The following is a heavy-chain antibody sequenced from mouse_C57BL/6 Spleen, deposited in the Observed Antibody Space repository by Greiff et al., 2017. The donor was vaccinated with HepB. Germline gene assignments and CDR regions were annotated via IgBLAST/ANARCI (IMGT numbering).Heavy chain of an antibody. CDR1: GFSLTSYG. J-gene: IGHJ4*01. V-gene: IGHV2-2*01. D-gene: IGHD1-1*01. CDR2: IWSGGST. CDR3: ARRGYYGSSYGDAMDY. Sequence: VKLVESGPGLVQPSQRLSITCTVSGFSLTSYGVHWVRQSPGKGLEWLGVIWSGGSTDYNAAFISRLSISKDNSKSQVFFKMNSLQADDTAIYYCARRGYYGSSYGDAMDYWGQGTSVTVSS.